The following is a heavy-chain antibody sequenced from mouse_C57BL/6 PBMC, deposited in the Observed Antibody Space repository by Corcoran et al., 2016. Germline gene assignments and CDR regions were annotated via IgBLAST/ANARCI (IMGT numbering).Heavy chain of an antibody. V-gene: IGHV1-80*01. J-gene: IGHJ1*03. D-gene: IGHD2-5*01. CDR1: GYAFSSYW. Sequence: QVQLQQSGAELVKPGASVKISCKASGYAFSSYWMNWVKQRPGKGLEWIGQIYPGDGDTNYNGKFKGKATLAADKSSRTAYMQLSSLTSEDSAVYFCARDSNYGPYWYFDVWGTGTTVTVSS. CDR2: IYPGDGDT. CDR3: ARDSNYGPYWYFDV.